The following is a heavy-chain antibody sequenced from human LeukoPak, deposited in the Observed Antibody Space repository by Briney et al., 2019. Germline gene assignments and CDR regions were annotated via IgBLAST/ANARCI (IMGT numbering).Heavy chain of an antibody. Sequence: GGSPRLSCAASGFTFSDYYMSWIRQAPGKGLEWVSYISSRSSSTDYADSVKGRFTISRDNAKKSLYLQMNSLRAEDTAVYDCARRDDVFEIWGQGTRVTVSS. CDR1: GFTFSDYY. CDR2: ISSRSSST. J-gene: IGHJ3*02. V-gene: IGHV3-11*03. CDR3: ARRDDVFEI.